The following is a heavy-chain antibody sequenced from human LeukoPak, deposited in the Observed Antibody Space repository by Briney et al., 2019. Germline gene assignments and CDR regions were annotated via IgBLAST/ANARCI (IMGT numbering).Heavy chain of an antibody. CDR3: VSATTVSQFDY. CDR2: IRYEATNK. J-gene: IGHJ4*02. D-gene: IGHD4-17*01. Sequence: GGSLRLSCAASGFTFSSYGMHWVRQAPGKGLEWVAFIRYEATNKYYGDFVKGRFTISRDNSKNTLYLQINSLRAEDTAVYYCVSATTVSQFDYWGQGTLVTVSS. V-gene: IGHV3-30*02. CDR1: GFTFSSYG.